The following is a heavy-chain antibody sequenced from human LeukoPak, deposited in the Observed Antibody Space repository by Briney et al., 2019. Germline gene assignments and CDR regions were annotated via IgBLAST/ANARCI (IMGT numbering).Heavy chain of an antibody. CDR2: ISSSGGAI. V-gene: IGHV3-11*04. J-gene: IGHJ4*02. CDR1: GFAFSDYY. CDR3: ARKRPNYLDY. Sequence: GGSLRLSCAASGFAFSDYYMTWIRQAPGKGLEWVSFISSSGGAIYYADSVKGRFTMSRDNAKNSLYLQMNSLRVEDTAVYYCARKRPNYLDYWGQGTLVTVSS.